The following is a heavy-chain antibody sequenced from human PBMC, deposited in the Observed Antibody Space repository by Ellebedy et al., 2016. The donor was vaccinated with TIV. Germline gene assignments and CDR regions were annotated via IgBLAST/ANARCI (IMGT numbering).Heavy chain of an antibody. Sequence: GGSLRLSXASSGITFSNYAMSWVRQASGKGLEWVSYITASSDSKFYAESVKGRFTISRDNAKNSLYLDMTNLRAEDTAIYYCASLMTTLSTWGQGTLVTVSS. D-gene: IGHD5/OR15-5a*01. CDR3: ASLMTTLST. V-gene: IGHV3-48*01. CDR2: ITASSDSK. J-gene: IGHJ1*01. CDR1: GITFSNYA.